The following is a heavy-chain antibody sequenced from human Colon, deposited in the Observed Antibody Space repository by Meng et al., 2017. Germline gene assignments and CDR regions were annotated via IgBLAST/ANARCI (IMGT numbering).Heavy chain of an antibody. D-gene: IGHD4-23*01. CDR3: ARHGGYYQDF. V-gene: IGHV4-4*02. J-gene: IGHJ4*02. CDR1: GASVSVNSY. CDR2: IDHRGSA. Sequence: QVQLRESGPGLVKPSETLSLACSVSGASVSVNSYWSWVRQPPGRGLEWIGQIDHRGSAYYRPSLNSRVTMSLDKSRNQFSLRLTFVTAADTAVYYCARHGGYYQDFWGQGTLVTVSS.